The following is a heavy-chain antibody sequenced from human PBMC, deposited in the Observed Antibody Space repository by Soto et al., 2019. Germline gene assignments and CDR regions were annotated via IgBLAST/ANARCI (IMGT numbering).Heavy chain of an antibody. CDR3: ARQVDTAMVNIDY. D-gene: IGHD5-18*01. V-gene: IGHV5-51*01. Sequence: GESLKISCKGSGYSFTSYWIGWVRQMPGKGLEWIGIIYPGDSDTRYSPSFQGQVTISADKSISTAYLQWSSLKASDTAMYYCARQVDTAMVNIDYWGQGTLVTGSS. CDR2: IYPGDSDT. CDR1: GYSFTSYW. J-gene: IGHJ4*02.